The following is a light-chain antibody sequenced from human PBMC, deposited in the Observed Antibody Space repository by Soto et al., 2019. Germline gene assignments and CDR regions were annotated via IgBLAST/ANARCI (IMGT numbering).Light chain of an antibody. V-gene: IGLV2-23*03. Sequence: SALTQPASVSGSPGQSITISCTGTSSDVGSYNLVSWYQQHPGKAPKIMIYEGSKRPSGVSNRCAGSQSGNTASLTISGLQAEDEADYYCCSYAGSSTFEVFGGGTKLTVL. CDR3: CSYAGSSTFEV. J-gene: IGLJ2*01. CDR1: SSDVGSYNL. CDR2: EGS.